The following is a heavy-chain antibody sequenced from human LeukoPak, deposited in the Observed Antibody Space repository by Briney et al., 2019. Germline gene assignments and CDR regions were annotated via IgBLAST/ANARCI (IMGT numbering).Heavy chain of an antibody. Sequence: GGSLRLSCAVSGFTFSSCSMNWVRQAPGKGLEWVSSISSSSSYIYYADSVKGRFTISRDNAKNSLYLQMNSLRAEDTAVYYCARGAAMDFNFDYWGQGTLVTVSS. D-gene: IGHD5-18*01. J-gene: IGHJ4*02. CDR1: GFTFSSCS. CDR2: ISSSSSYI. V-gene: IGHV3-21*01. CDR3: ARGAAMDFNFDY.